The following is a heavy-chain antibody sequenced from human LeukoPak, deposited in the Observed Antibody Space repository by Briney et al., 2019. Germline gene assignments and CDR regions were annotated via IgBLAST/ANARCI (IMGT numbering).Heavy chain of an antibody. CDR3: ARHFYGSGSYYPSGYYYYYYMDV. CDR2: IYTSGST. CDR1: GGSISSYY. J-gene: IGHJ6*03. V-gene: IGHV4-4*09. Sequence: SETLSLTCTVSGGSISSYYWSWIRQPPGKGLEWIGYIYTSGSTNYNPSLKSRVTISVDTSKNQFSLKLSSVTAADTAVYYCARHFYGSGSYYPSGYYYYYYMDVWGKGTTVTVSS. D-gene: IGHD3-10*01.